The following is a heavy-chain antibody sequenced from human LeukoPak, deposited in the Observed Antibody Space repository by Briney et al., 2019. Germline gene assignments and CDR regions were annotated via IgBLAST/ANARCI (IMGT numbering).Heavy chain of an antibody. CDR1: GFTFSDHY. CDR2: ISTSGTYT. CDR3: ARGHYGLDV. Sequence: VGSLSLSCAASGFTFSDHYMSWIRQVPGKGLEWVSYISTSGTYTNYADSVKGRFTISRDNAKNSLYLQMNSLRAEDTAVYYCARGHYGLDVWGQGTTVTVSS. J-gene: IGHJ6*02. V-gene: IGHV3-11*03.